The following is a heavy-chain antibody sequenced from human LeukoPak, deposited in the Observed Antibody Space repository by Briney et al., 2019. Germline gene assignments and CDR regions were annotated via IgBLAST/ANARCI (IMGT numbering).Heavy chain of an antibody. J-gene: IGHJ5*02. Sequence: SVKVSCKASGGTFSSYAISWVRQDPGQGLEWLGRIIPILGIANYAQKFQGRVTITADKSTSTAYMELSSLRSEDTAVYYCARALPGKGWFDPWGQGTLVTVSS. D-gene: IGHD1-14*01. V-gene: IGHV1-69*04. CDR1: GGTFSSYA. CDR2: IIPILGIA. CDR3: ARALPGKGWFDP.